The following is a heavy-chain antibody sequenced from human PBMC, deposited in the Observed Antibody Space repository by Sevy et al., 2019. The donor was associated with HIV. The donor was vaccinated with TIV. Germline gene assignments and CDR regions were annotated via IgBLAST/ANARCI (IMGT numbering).Heavy chain of an antibody. CDR2: ISSSSSTI. D-gene: IGHD2-15*01. CDR3: ARAGCSGGSCYNNVFWFDP. V-gene: IGHV3-48*02. J-gene: IGHJ5*02. CDR1: GFTFSSYS. Sequence: GGSVRLSCAASGFTFSSYSMNWVRQAPGKGLEWVSYISSSSSTIYYADSVKGRFTISRDNAKNSLYLQMNSLRDEDTAVYYCARAGCSGGSCYNNVFWFDPWGQGTLVTVSS.